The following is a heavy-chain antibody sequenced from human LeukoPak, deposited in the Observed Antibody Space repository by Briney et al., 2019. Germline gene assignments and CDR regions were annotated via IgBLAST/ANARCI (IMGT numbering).Heavy chain of an antibody. Sequence: SETLSLTCAVYGGSFSGYYWSWIRQPPGKGLEWIGEINHSGRTNYNPSLKSRVTISVDTSKNQFSLKLSSVTAAGTAVYYCARRSGGYLYYFDYWGQGTLVTVSS. CDR2: INHSGRT. J-gene: IGHJ4*02. D-gene: IGHD5-12*01. V-gene: IGHV4-34*01. CDR3: ARRSGGYLYYFDY. CDR1: GGSFSGYY.